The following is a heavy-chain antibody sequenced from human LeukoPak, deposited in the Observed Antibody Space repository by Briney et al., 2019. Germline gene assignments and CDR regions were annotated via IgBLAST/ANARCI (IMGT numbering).Heavy chain of an antibody. D-gene: IGHD1-26*01. V-gene: IGHV1-8*01. CDR1: GYTFTSYD. Sequence: ASVKVSCKASGYTFTSYDINWVRQATGQGLEWMGWMNPNSGNTGYAQKFQGRVTMTRNTSISTAYMELSSLRSEDTAVYYCARDAVGATNSLDRYWGQGTLVTVSS. J-gene: IGHJ4*02. CDR2: MNPNSGNT. CDR3: ARDAVGATNSLDRY.